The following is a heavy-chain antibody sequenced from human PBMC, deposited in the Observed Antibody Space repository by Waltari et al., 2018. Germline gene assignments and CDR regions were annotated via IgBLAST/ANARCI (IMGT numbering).Heavy chain of an antibody. D-gene: IGHD2-15*01. V-gene: IGHV4-34*01. J-gene: IGHJ4*02. CDR1: GGSFSGYY. Sequence: QVQLQQWGAGLLKPSETLSLTCAVYGGSFSGYYWSWIRQPPGKGLEWIGEINHRGSTNYHPALKSRVTISVDTSKNQFSLKLSSVTAADTAVYYCARGGGVVAAFSYFDYWGQGTLVTVSS. CDR3: ARGGGVVAAFSYFDY. CDR2: INHRGST.